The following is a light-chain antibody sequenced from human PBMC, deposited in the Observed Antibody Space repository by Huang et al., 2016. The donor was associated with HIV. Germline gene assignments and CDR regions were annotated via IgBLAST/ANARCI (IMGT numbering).Light chain of an antibody. V-gene: IGKV3-15*01. Sequence: EIVMTQSPDTLSVSPGERATLSCRASQSVRDKLAWYQQKPGQAPRLLLKATSTRAAGVPARFSGSWAGTEFTLTISSLQSEDCGVYYCQQYESWPPLTFGGGTKVEIK. CDR1: QSVRDK. CDR3: QQYESWPPLT. CDR2: ATS. J-gene: IGKJ4*01.